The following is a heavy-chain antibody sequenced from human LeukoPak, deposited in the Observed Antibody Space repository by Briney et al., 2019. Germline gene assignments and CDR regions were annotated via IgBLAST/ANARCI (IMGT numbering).Heavy chain of an antibody. V-gene: IGHV4-59*01. CDR2: IYYSGST. D-gene: IGHD6-6*01. CDR1: GGSISSYY. CDR3: ARAARPYQALDY. J-gene: IGHJ4*02. Sequence: SETLSLTCTVSGGSISSYYWSWIRQPPGKGLEWIGYIYYSGSTNYNPSLKSRVTISVDTSKNQFSLKLSSVTAADTAVYYCARAARPYQALDYWGQGTLVTVSS.